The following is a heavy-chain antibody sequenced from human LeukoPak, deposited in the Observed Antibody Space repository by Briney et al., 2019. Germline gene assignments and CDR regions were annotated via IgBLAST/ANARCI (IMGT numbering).Heavy chain of an antibody. V-gene: IGHV3-64D*06. CDR2: INKNGDDT. D-gene: IGHD4-11*01. J-gene: IGHJ4*02. CDR1: GFTFSDYP. Sequence: GGSLRLSCSASGFTFSDYPMHWVRQTPGKGLEYVSAINKNGDDTYYADSMKGRFTISRDTSKNTLYHQISRLRTEDAAVFYCVQVGSNYYLNWGEGTLVIVSS. CDR3: VQVGSNYYLN.